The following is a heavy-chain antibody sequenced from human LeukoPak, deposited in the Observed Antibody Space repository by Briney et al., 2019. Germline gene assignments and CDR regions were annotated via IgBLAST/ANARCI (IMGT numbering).Heavy chain of an antibody. J-gene: IGHJ4*02. Sequence: ASVKVSCKAYGYTLTGYYIHWVRQAPGQGLEWMGWINLNSGGTNYAQKFQDRVTMTRDTSITTAYMELSRLRFDDTALYYCARSPHILTGENFDYWGQGTLVTVSS. V-gene: IGHV1-2*02. CDR1: GYTLTGYY. CDR3: ARSPHILTGENFDY. CDR2: INLNSGGT. D-gene: IGHD3-9*01.